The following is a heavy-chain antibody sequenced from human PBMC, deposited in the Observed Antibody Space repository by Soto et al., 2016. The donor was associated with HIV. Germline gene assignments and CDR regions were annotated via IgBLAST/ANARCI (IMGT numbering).Heavy chain of an antibody. CDR1: GGSINSHH. J-gene: IGHJ3*02. CDR2: IYYSGKT. CDR3: ARTNAFDI. V-gene: IGHV4-59*11. Sequence: VQLQESGPRLVKPSETLSLTCTVSGGSINSHHWNWIRQPPGKGLEWIGCIYYSGKTYYNPSLKGRVTISIDTSKNQFSLNLSSVTDADTAIYYCARTNAFDIWGQGTMVTVSS.